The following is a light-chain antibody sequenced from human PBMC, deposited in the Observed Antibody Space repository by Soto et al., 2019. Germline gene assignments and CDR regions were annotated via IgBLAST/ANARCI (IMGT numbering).Light chain of an antibody. CDR3: QQYGSSPFN. J-gene: IGKJ3*01. CDR1: QSVNNNY. CDR2: GAS. V-gene: IGKV3-20*01. Sequence: EIVLTQSPGTLALSPGERATLSCRASQSVNNNYLTWYQQKRGKAPRLLIHGASSRATGIPDRFSGSGSGTAFSLTISRLEPEDFAVSYCQQYGSSPFNFDPGTRVGIQ.